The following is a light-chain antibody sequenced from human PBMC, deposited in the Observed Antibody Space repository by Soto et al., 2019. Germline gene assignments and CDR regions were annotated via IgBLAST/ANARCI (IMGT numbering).Light chain of an antibody. J-gene: IGKJ5*01. CDR2: GAS. Sequence: ESVLTQSPDTLSVSPVDRSTGSGSASRIIGHNYIAWYQQKPGQAPRLLIYGASSRATGIPDRFSGSGYGTDFTLTISRLEPEDFAVYYCQLYSTSLFNCAQGTQLEIK. V-gene: IGKV3-20*01. CDR1: RIIGHNY. CDR3: QLYSTSLFN.